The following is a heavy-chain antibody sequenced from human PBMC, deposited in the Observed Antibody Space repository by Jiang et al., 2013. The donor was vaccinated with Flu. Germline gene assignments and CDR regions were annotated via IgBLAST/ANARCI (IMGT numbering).Heavy chain of an antibody. CDR3: ARGGPNYYYYYGMDV. Sequence: VQLVESGGGLVQPGGSLRLSCAASGFTFSNYWMHWVRQAPGKGLVWVSGINNYENTTTYADSVKGRFTISGDNAKNTLYLQMNSLRAEDTAVYYCARGGPNYYYYYGMDVVGQRDHGHRL. CDR2: INNYENTT. J-gene: IGHJ6*04. V-gene: IGHV3-74*01. CDR1: GFTFSNYW.